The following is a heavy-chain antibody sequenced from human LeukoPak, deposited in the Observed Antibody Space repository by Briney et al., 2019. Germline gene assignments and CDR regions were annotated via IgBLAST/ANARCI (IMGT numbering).Heavy chain of an antibody. J-gene: IGHJ5*02. CDR2: ISAYNGNT. D-gene: IGHD6-13*01. Sequence: ASVKVSCKASGYTFTSYGISWVRQAPGQGLEWMGWISAYNGNTNYAQELQGRVTMTTDTSTSTAYMELRSLRSDDTAVYYCVRVNFLAAAGTYATYGWFDPWGQGTLVTVSS. V-gene: IGHV1-18*01. CDR1: GYTFTSYG. CDR3: VRVNFLAAAGTYATYGWFDP.